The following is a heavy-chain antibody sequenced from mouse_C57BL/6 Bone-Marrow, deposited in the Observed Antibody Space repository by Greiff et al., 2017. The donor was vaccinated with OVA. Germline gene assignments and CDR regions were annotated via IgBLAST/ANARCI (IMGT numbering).Heavy chain of an antibody. CDR1: GYAFSSSW. Sequence: QVQLQQSGPELVKPGASVKISCKASGYAFSSSWMTWVKQRPGKGLEWIGRIYPGDGDTNYNGKFKGKATLTAEQSSSTAYMQLSSLTSEDSAVYFCAREGRLLRFFAYWGQGTLVTVSA. CDR2: IYPGDGDT. D-gene: IGHD1-1*01. V-gene: IGHV1-82*01. CDR3: AREGRLLRFFAY. J-gene: IGHJ3*01.